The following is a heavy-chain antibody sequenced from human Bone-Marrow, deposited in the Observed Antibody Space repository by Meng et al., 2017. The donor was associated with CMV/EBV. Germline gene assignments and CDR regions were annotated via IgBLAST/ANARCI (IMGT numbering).Heavy chain of an antibody. Sequence: ASVKVSCKASGGTFSSYAISWVRQAPGQGLEWMGWINPNSGGTNYAQKFQGRVTMTRDTSISTAYMELSRLRSDDTAVYYWARGGYCSSTSCSDYYYYYGMDVWGQGTTVTVSS. CDR3: ARGGYCSSTSCSDYYYYYGMDV. D-gene: IGHD2-2*01. CDR1: GGTFSSYA. V-gene: IGHV1-2*02. CDR2: INPNSGGT. J-gene: IGHJ6*02.